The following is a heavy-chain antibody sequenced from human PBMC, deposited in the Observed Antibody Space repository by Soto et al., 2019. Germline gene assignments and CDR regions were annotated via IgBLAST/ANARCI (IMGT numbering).Heavy chain of an antibody. Sequence: LRLSCVASGYTFNSHEMNWIRQTPGKRLEWISSVSGSGTTKYADSVKGRFTISRDNAHKSTYLQMNSLRVEDTGVYYCARGGIHWGQGALVTVSS. CDR3: ARGGIH. CDR2: VSGSGTT. V-gene: IGHV3-48*03. CDR1: GYTFNSHE. D-gene: IGHD6-13*01. J-gene: IGHJ4*02.